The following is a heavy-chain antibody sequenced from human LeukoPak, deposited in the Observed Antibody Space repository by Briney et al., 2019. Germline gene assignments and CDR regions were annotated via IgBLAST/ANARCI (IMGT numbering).Heavy chain of an antibody. J-gene: IGHJ3*02. V-gene: IGHV4-34*01. CDR3: ARGSVNYCSSTSCSGAFDI. CDR1: GGSFSGYY. D-gene: IGHD2-2*01. Sequence: SETLSLTCAVYGGSFSGYYWSWIRQPPGKGLEWIGEINHSGSTNYNPSLKSRVTISVDTSKNQFSLKMSSVTAADTAVYYCARGSVNYCSSTSCSGAFDIWGQGTMVTVSS. CDR2: INHSGST.